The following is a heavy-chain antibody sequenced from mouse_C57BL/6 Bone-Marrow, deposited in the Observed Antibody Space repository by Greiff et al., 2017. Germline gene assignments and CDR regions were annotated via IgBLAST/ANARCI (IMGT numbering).Heavy chain of an antibody. CDR1: GFTFSDYY. CDR2: ISNGGGST. D-gene: IGHD6-1*01. CDR3: ARHGDSDSASDY. V-gene: IGHV5-12*01. Sequence: EVKVEESGGGLVQPGGSLKLSCAASGFTFSDYYMYWVRQTPEQRLEWVAYISNGGGSTYYPDNVKGRFTISGDKSNSTLYLQMSSLKSEDTAVYYCARHGDSDSASDYWGQGTPVTVSA. J-gene: IGHJ4*01.